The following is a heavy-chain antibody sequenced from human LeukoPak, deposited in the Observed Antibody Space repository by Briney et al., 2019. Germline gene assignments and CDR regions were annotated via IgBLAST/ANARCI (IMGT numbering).Heavy chain of an antibody. CDR1: GFTVSSNY. D-gene: IGHD4-17*01. V-gene: IGHV3-53*01. CDR2: IYSGDST. J-gene: IGHJ5*02. Sequence: GGSLRLSCAASGFTVSSNYMSWVRQAPGKGLEWVSVIYSGDSTYYADSVKGRFTISRDNSKNTLYLQMNSLRAEDTAVYYCARTVGYGDYNWFDPWGQGTLVTVSS. CDR3: ARTVGYGDYNWFDP.